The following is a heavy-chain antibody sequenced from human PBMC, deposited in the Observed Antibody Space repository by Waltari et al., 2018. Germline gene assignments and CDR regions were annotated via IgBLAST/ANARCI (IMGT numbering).Heavy chain of an antibody. Sequence: QVQLVQSGAEVKKPGSSVTVSCKASGGTFSSYAISWVRQAPGQGLEWMGGISPIFGTANYAQKFQGRGTITADKSTSTAYRELSSLRSEETAVYYCARGTAARGDCYACDAFDIWGQGTMVTVSS. V-gene: IGHV1-69*14. CDR2: ISPIFGTA. CDR3: ARGTAARGDCYACDAFDI. D-gene: IGHD2-21*01. J-gene: IGHJ3*02. CDR1: GGTFSSYA.